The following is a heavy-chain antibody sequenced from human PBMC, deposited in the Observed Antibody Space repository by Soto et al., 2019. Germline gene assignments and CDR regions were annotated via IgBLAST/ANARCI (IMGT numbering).Heavy chain of an antibody. Sequence: SVQVSCKASGFTFTSSAVQWVRQARGQRLEWIGWIVVGSGNTIYAQKFQGRVTMTEDTSTDTAYMELSSLRSEDAAVYYCATVALRYFDWPSRGWFDPWGQGTLVTVSS. D-gene: IGHD3-9*01. CDR1: GFTFTSSA. V-gene: IGHV1-58*01. CDR3: ATVALRYFDWPSRGWFDP. J-gene: IGHJ5*02. CDR2: IVVGSGNT.